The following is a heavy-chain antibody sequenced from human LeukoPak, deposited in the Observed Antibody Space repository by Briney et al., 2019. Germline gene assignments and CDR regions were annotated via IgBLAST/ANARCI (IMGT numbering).Heavy chain of an antibody. J-gene: IGHJ4*02. CDR2: FYSSGST. D-gene: IGHD4-17*01. CDR3: ARADYGDYAFDY. CDR1: GGSISSYY. Sequence: NPSETLSLTCTVSGGSISSYYWSWIRQPPGKGLEWIGFFYSSGSTNYNPSLKSRVTISVDKSKNQFSLKLSSVTAADTAVYYCARADYGDYAFDYWGQGTLVTVSS. V-gene: IGHV4-59*12.